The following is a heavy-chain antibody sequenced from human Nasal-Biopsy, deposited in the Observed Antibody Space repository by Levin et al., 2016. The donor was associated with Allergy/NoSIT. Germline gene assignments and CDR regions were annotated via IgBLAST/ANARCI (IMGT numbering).Heavy chain of an antibody. J-gene: IGHJ4*02. CDR1: GGSFSPYY. D-gene: IGHD2-21*01. CDR2: INHSGST. Sequence: SETLSLTCAVHGGSFSPYYWTWIRQPPGKGLEWIGEINHSGSTKYNPSLKSRVSISLDTSNNQFSLKLSSVTAADTAVYYCATRPGDTGDFYLGVFDYWGQGALVTVSS. CDR3: ATRPGDTGDFYLGVFDY. V-gene: IGHV4-34*09.